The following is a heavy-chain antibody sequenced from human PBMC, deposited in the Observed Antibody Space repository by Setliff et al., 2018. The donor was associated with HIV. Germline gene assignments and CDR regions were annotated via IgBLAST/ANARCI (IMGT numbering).Heavy chain of an antibody. V-gene: IGHV1-3*01. D-gene: IGHD3-22*01. Sequence: ASVKVSCKASGYTFTKNGMHWVRQAPGQRLEWMGWINAANGNTEYSQKFQGRVTITRDTSANTAYMELSSLRSEDTAVYYCASDRGDTMILVVTTGAFDIWGQGTMVTVSS. J-gene: IGHJ3*02. CDR1: GYTFTKNG. CDR3: ASDRGDTMILVVTTGAFDI. CDR2: INAANGNT.